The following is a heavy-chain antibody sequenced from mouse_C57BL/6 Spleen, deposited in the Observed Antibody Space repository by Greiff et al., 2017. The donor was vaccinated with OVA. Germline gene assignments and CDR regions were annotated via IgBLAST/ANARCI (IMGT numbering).Heavy chain of an antibody. J-gene: IGHJ1*03. CDR2: IYPGNSDT. CDR3: TRGGNGNYYWYFDV. CDR1: GYTFTSYW. V-gene: IGHV1-5*01. Sequence: VQLQQSGTVLARPGASVKMSCKTSGYTFTSYWMHWVKQRPGQGLEWIGAIYPGNSDTSYNQKFKGKAKLTAVTSASTAYMELSSLTNEDSAVYYCTRGGNGNYYWYFDVWGTGTTVTVSS. D-gene: IGHD2-1*01.